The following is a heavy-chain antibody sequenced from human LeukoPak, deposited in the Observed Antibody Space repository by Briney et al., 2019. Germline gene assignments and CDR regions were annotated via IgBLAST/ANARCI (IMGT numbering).Heavy chain of an antibody. J-gene: IGHJ4*02. V-gene: IGHV4-34*01. CDR2: INHSGST. D-gene: IGHD1-1*01. CDR3: ARTKYNWNALDY. Sequence: SGTLSLTCAVYGGSFSGYYWSWIRQPPGKGLDWIGEINHSGSTNYKPSLKSRVTISVDTSKNQFSLKLSSVTAADTAVYYCARTKYNWNALDYWGQGTLVTVSS. CDR1: GGSFSGYY.